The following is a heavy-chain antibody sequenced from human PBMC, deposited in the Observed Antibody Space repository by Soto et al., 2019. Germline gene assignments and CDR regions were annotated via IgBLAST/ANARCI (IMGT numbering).Heavy chain of an antibody. D-gene: IGHD2-8*01. CDR2: ISSSSSNI. V-gene: IGHV3-48*02. CDR1: VFTFSSYS. CDR3: ARDSCTNGVCTQGFEY. J-gene: IGHJ4*02. Sequence: RRLSCAASVFTFSSYSMNWVRQAPGKGLEWVSYISSSSSNIYYAASVKGRFTISRDNAKNSLSLQRNCLRDEETAVYYCARDSCTNGVCTQGFEYWGQGTLVTVSS.